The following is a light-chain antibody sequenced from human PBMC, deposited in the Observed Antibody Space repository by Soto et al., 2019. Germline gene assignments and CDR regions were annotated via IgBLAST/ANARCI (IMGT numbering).Light chain of an antibody. CDR1: QGIASY. V-gene: IGKV1-9*01. CDR2: AAS. J-gene: IGKJ2*01. CDR3: QHLHTYPYT. Sequence: IQLTQSPSSLSASVGDRVTITCRASQGIASYVAWYQQNPGKAPKLLIYAASNLQSGVPSRFSGSGSGTDFTLTISSLQPEDFATYYCQHLHTYPYTFGQGTKVEIK.